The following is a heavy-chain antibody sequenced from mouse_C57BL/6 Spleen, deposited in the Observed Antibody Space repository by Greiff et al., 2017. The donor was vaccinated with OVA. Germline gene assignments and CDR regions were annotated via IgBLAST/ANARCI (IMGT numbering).Heavy chain of an antibody. CDR1: GFTFSSYT. D-gene: IGHD2-4*01. J-gene: IGHJ1*03. CDR3: ARHDYDYEHSYGYFDD. CDR2: ISGGGGNT. Sequence: EVKLVESGGGLVKPGGSLKLSCAASGFTFSSYTMSWVRQTPGKRLEWVATISGGGGNTYYPDSVKGRFTISRDNAKNTLYLQMSSLRYEDTALYYGARHDYDYEHSYGYFDDWGTGTTVTVSS. V-gene: IGHV5-9*01.